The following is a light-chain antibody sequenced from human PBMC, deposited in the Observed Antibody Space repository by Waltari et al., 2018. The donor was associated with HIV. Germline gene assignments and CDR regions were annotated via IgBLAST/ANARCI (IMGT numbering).Light chain of an antibody. CDR2: KDS. Sequence: SYELTQPSSVSVSPGQPARIHCTGAVVAKKYARWFQPKPGQAPVLVFYKDSERPSGIPERFSGSSSGTTVTLTISGAQVEDEADYYCYSAADNIGVFGGGTKLTVL. J-gene: IGLJ3*02. CDR1: VVAKKY. CDR3: YSAADNIGV. V-gene: IGLV3-27*01.